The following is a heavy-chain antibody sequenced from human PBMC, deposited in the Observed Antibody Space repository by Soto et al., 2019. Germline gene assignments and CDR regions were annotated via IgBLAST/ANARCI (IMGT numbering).Heavy chain of an antibody. J-gene: IGHJ6*02. Sequence: VQLVESGGGLVQPGGSLRLSCAASGFTFSSYGMHWVRQAPGKGLEWVAVISYDGSDKYYADSVKGRFTISRDNSKNTLYLQMNSLRAEDTAVYYCAKVTGYCSSSSCRRDYYYYYGMDVWGQGTTVTVSS. CDR3: AKVTGYCSSSSCRRDYYYYYGMDV. V-gene: IGHV3-30*18. D-gene: IGHD2-2*01. CDR1: GFTFSSYG. CDR2: ISYDGSDK.